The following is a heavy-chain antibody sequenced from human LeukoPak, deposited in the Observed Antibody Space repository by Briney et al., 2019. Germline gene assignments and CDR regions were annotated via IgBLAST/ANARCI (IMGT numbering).Heavy chain of an antibody. D-gene: IGHD4-23*01. CDR3: TKGDDYGANTRLPKYNWFDP. CDR2: IRYDGNNK. V-gene: IGHV3-30*02. J-gene: IGHJ5*02. CDR1: GFTFSFCA. Sequence: PAGSLRLSCAASGFTFSFCAMHWVRQAPGKGLEWVAFIRYDGNNKNYADSVKGRFTISRDNSRDTLYLQMNSLRAEDTAVYYCTKGDDYGANTRLPKYNWFDPWGQGTLVTVSS.